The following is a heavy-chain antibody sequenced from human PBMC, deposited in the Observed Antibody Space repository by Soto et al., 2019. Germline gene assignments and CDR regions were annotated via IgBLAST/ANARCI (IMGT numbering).Heavy chain of an antibody. CDR2: IYYSGNT. V-gene: IGHV4-39*01. D-gene: IGHD3-10*01. CDR3: ARHLNYYGSGSYGAYYYYGMDV. Sequence: QLQLQESGPGLVKPSETLSLTYTVSGGSISSSSYYWGWIRQPPGKGLEWIGSIYYSGNTYYNPSLKSRVTISVDTSKNQLSLKLSSVTAADTAVYYCARHLNYYGSGSYGAYYYYGMDVWGQGTTVTVSS. J-gene: IGHJ6*02. CDR1: GGSISSSSYY.